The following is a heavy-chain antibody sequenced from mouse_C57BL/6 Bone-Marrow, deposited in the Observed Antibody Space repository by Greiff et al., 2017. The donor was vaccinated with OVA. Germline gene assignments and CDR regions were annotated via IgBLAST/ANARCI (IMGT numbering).Heavy chain of an antibody. V-gene: IGHV5-17*01. J-gene: IGHJ4*01. CDR1: GFTFSDYG. CDR3: ANPHYYGSRYYAMDY. CDR2: ISSGSSTI. D-gene: IGHD1-1*01. Sequence: EVKLVESGGGLVKPGGSLKLSCAASGFTFSDYGMHWVRQAPEKGLEWVAYISSGSSTIYYADTVKGRFTISRDNAKNTLLLQMTSLRSEDTAMYYCANPHYYGSRYYAMDYWGQGTSVTVSS.